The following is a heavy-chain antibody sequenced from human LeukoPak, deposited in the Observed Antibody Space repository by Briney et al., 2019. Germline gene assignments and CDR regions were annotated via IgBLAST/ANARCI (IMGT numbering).Heavy chain of an antibody. CDR2: ISSYNGNT. CDR1: GYTFTNYA. J-gene: IGHJ4*02. CDR3: ARAGNVVTAHFDY. V-gene: IGHV1-18*01. D-gene: IGHD2-21*02. Sequence: ASVKVSCKASGYTFTNYAISWVRQAPGQGLEWMGWISSYNGNTKYAQKLQGRVTVTTDTPTSAAYMELRSLRSDDTAVYYCARAGNVVTAHFDYWGQGTLVTVSS.